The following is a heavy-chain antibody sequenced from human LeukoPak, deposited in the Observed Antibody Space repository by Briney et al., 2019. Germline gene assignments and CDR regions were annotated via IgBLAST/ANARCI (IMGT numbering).Heavy chain of an antibody. CDR1: GGSLSSGGYY. Sequence: SQTLSLTCTVSGGSLSSGGYYWSWIRQHPGKGLEWIAYIYYSGSTYYNPSLKSRVTISVDTSKNQFSLKLSSVTAADTAVYYCARDREYYGSGSPGAFDIWGQGTMVTVSS. CDR3: ARDREYYGSGSPGAFDI. J-gene: IGHJ3*02. V-gene: IGHV4-31*03. CDR2: IYYSGST. D-gene: IGHD3-10*01.